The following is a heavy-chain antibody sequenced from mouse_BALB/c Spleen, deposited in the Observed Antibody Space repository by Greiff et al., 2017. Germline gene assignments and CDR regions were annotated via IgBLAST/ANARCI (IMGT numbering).Heavy chain of an antibody. V-gene: IGHV5-9-4*01. CDR3: ARDRGYDGDYAMDY. D-gene: IGHD2-14*01. J-gene: IGHJ4*01. Sequence: EVQLVESGGGLVKPGGSLKLSCAASGFTFSSYAMSWVRQSPEKRLEWVAEISSGGSYTYYPDTVTGRFTISRDNAKNTLYLEMSSLRSEDTAMYYCARDRGYDGDYAMDYWGQGTSVTVSS. CDR1: GFTFSSYA. CDR2: ISSGGSYT.